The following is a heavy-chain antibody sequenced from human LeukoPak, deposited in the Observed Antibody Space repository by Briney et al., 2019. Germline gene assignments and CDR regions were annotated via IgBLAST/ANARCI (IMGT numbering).Heavy chain of an antibody. CDR2: IYYSGST. D-gene: IGHD5-18*01. CDR1: GGSISSSSYY. CDR3: ARLRNIAMIKDWSSFHFDY. V-gene: IGHV4-39*01. Sequence: SETLSLTCTVSGGSISSSSYYWGWIRQSPGKGLEWNGSIYYSGSTYYNPSLKSRVTISVDTSKNQFSLKLSSVTAADTAVYYCARLRNIAMIKDWSSFHFDYWGQGTLVTVSS. J-gene: IGHJ4*02.